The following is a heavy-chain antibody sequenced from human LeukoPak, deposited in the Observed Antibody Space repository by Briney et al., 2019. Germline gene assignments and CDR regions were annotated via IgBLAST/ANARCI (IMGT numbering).Heavy chain of an antibody. D-gene: IGHD3-16*01. V-gene: IGHV3-74*01. Sequence: GGSMRLSCAASGFTFSNYWMHWVRQAPGKGLEWVSRINERATIISYADSVKGRFTISRENARNTLYLQMNSLTAEDTAVYYCVRDLILVWTPGDDFDHWGQGTLVTVSS. CDR2: INERATII. CDR3: VRDLILVWTPGDDFDH. CDR1: GFTFSNYW. J-gene: IGHJ4*02.